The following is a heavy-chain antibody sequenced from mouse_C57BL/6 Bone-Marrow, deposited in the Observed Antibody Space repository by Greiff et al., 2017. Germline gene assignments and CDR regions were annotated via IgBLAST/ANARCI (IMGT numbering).Heavy chain of an antibody. J-gene: IGHJ3*01. CDR3: ARDYDGYCGTAWFAD. Sequence: QVQLQQSGAELVRPGTSVKVSCKASGYAFTNYLIEWVKQRPGQGLEWIGVINPGSGGTNYNEKFKGKATLTADKSSSTAYMQLSSLTSEDSAVYFCARDYDGYCGTAWFADWGQGTLVTVSA. D-gene: IGHD2-3*01. CDR2: INPGSGGT. CDR1: GYAFTNYL. V-gene: IGHV1-54*01.